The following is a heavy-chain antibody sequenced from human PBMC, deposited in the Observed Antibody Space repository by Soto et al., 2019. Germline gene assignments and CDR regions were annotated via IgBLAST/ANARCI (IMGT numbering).Heavy chain of an antibody. CDR2: TIAKFATP. J-gene: IGHJ5*01. CDR3: AREGGSEWISEASGDAYNWFEP. Sequence: QVQLVQSGAEVKKPGSSVQVSCKASGGTFSSDAMSWVRQAPGQGLEWMGGTIAKFATPKDAQQSQGRVPSAAYDSSSTAFMELRSLPSEGTAVYSCAREGGSEWISEASGDAYNWFEPWGQGTLVTVSS. D-gene: IGHD2-15*01. V-gene: IGHV1-69*01. CDR1: GGTFSSDA.